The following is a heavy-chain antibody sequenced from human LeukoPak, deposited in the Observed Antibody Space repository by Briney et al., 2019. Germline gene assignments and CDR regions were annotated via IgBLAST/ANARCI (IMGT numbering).Heavy chain of an antibody. CDR3: ARDTAMAFYYMDV. CDR2: INPNSGGT. D-gene: IGHD5-18*01. V-gene: IGHV1-2*02. J-gene: IGHJ6*03. CDR1: GYTFTGYY. Sequence: ASVKVSCKASGYTFTGYYMHWVRQPPGQGLEWMGWINPNSGGTTYAQKFQGRVTMTRDTSISTAYMELSRLRSDDTAVYYCARDTAMAFYYMDVWGKGTTVTVSS.